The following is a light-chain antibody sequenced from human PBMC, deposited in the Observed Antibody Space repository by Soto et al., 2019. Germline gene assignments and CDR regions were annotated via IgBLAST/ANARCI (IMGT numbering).Light chain of an antibody. CDR3: QQTYTTPEIT. CDR1: QSISIY. V-gene: IGKV1-39*01. Sequence: DIQMTQSPSSLSASVGDMVTITCVASQSISIYLNWYQLKPGKAPNLLMYGASYLKGGVPTRFSGSGSGTDFTLTISSLQPEDFAIYYCQQTYTTPEITFGQGTRLEIK. J-gene: IGKJ5*01. CDR2: GAS.